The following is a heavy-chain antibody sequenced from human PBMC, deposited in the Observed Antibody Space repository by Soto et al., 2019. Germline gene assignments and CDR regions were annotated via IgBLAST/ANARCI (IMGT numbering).Heavy chain of an antibody. D-gene: IGHD1-26*01. CDR3: ARLIRWSYGVSFDP. Sequence: EVQLVESGGGLVQPGGSLRLSCEASGVTFSSYGMNWVRQAPGKGLEWVSCIIRSSSTIYYADSVKGRFTITRDNAKITVYLQMNSLRAEDTAVYYCARLIRWSYGVSFDPWGQGTMVTVSS. J-gene: IGHJ5*01. V-gene: IGHV3-48*01. CDR2: IIRSSSTI. CDR1: GVTFSSYG.